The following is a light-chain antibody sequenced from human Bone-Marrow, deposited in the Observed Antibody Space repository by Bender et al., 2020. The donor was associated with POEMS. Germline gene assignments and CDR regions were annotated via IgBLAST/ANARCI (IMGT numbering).Light chain of an antibody. Sequence: SYELTQPPSLSVSPGQTASITCSGGGLDDNFVSWYQQKPGQSPVLVIFRHSQRPSGLPDRFSGSKSGNSASLTVSGLQAGDGADYYCTSYAGINNFGVFGTGPKVTVL. CDR1: GLDDNF. J-gene: IGLJ1*01. CDR3: TSYAGINNFGV. CDR2: RHS. V-gene: IGLV3-1*01.